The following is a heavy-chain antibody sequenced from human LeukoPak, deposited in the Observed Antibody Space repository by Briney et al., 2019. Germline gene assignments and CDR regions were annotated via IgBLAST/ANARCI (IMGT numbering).Heavy chain of an antibody. J-gene: IGHJ6*02. D-gene: IGHD3-3*01. CDR2: ISGGGSST. CDR3: ANPPYYDFWSPYYYYGMDV. CDR1: GFTFSSYA. Sequence: GGSLRLSCAASGFTFSSYAMSWVRQAPGKGLEWVSAISGGGSSTYYADSVKGQFTISRDNSKNTLYLQMNSLRAEDTAVYYCANPPYYDFWSPYYYYGMDVWGQGTTVTVSS. V-gene: IGHV3-23*01.